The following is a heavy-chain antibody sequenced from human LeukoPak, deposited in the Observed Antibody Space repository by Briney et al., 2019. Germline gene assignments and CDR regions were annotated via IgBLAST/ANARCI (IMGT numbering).Heavy chain of an antibody. CDR1: GFTFSSYE. J-gene: IGHJ4*02. D-gene: IGHD6-19*01. CDR3: AREYSSGWYLDY. V-gene: IGHV3-48*03. Sequence: QPGGSLRLSCAASGFTFSSYEMNWVRQAPGKGLEWVSYISSSGSTIYYGDSVKGRFTISRDNAKNSLYLQMNSLRAEDTAVYYCAREYSSGWYLDYWGQGTLVTVSS. CDR2: ISSSGSTI.